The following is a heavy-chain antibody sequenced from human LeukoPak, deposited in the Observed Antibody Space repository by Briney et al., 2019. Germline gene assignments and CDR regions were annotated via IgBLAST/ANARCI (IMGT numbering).Heavy chain of an antibody. D-gene: IGHD6-19*01. CDR2: INQDGSEN. V-gene: IGHV3-7*05. J-gene: IGHJ4*02. CDR1: GFTFSRYW. Sequence: GGSLRLSCAASGFTFSRYWMSWVRQAPGKGLEWVASINQDGSENHYVDSVRGQFTISRDNAKNSLYLQMNSLRDGDTAVFYCARDQPAYSSGYYGVFDYWGQGTLVTVSS. CDR3: ARDQPAYSSGYYGVFDY.